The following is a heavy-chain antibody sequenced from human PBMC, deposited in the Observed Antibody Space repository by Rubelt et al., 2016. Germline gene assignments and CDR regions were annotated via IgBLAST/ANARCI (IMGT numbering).Heavy chain of an antibody. J-gene: IGHJ4*02. D-gene: IGHD6-19*01. V-gene: IGHV4-39*07. CDR2: IYYSGST. CDR1: GGSISSSSYY. Sequence: QLQLQESGPGLVKPSETLSLTCTVSGGSISSSSYYWGWIRQPPGKGLEWIGSIYYSGSTYYNPSLKSRVTISVDTSKNQFSRKLSSVTAADTAVYHCARGGSGWYDYWGQGTLVTVSS. CDR3: ARGGSGWYDY.